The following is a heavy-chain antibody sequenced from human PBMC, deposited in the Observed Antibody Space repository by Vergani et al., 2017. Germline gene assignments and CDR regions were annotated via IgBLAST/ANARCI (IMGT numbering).Heavy chain of an antibody. Sequence: QITLKESGPTLVKPTQTLTLTCTVSGFSFSSSGVGVAWIRPPPGKALECLAIIYLNDDKRYSPSLMGRLTIAKDTSRNQVALTMTNMDPVDTATYYCAHREIFDDNYEYFDYWGPGTLVTVSS. D-gene: IGHD4-11*01. CDR2: IYLNDDK. V-gene: IGHV2-5*01. CDR1: GFSFSSSGVG. J-gene: IGHJ4*02. CDR3: AHREIFDDNYEYFDY.